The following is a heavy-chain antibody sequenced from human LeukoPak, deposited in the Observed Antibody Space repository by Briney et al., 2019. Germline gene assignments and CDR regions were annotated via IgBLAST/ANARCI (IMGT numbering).Heavy chain of an antibody. CDR2: IHYTGST. V-gene: IGHV4-39*01. J-gene: IGHJ4*02. CDR3: ARVSGSYQYFDY. D-gene: IGHD5-12*01. Sequence: SETLSLTCTVSGGSISSSSYYWGWIRQPPGKGLEWIGNIHYTGSTYSNPSLKSRITISVDTSKNQFSLKLSSVTAADTAVYYCARVSGSYQYFDYWGQGTLVIVSS. CDR1: GGSISSSSYY.